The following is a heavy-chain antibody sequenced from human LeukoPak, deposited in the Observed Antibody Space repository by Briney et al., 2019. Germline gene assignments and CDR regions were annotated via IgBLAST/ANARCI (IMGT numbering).Heavy chain of an antibody. CDR3: ATGLTVTTHNWFDP. D-gene: IGHD4-17*01. Sequence: SETLSLTCTVSGGSISSRSYYWGWIRQPPGKGLEWIGEINHSGSTNYNPSLKSRVTISVDTSKNQFSLKLSSVTAADTAVYYCATGLTVTTHNWFDPWGQGTLVTVSS. CDR1: GGSISSRSYY. CDR2: INHSGST. V-gene: IGHV4-39*07. J-gene: IGHJ5*02.